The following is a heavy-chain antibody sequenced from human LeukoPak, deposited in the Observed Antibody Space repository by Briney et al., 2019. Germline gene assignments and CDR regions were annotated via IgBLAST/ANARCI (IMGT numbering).Heavy chain of an antibody. CDR3: ARAIWFGEPIYYYYYMDV. CDR1: GGTFSSYA. CDR2: IIPIFGTA. D-gene: IGHD3-10*01. Sequence: SVKVSCKASGGTFSSYAISWVRQAPGQGLEWMGGIIPIFGTANYAQKSQGRVTITADESTSTAYMELSSLRSEDTAVYYCARAIWFGEPIYYYYYMDVWGKGTTVTISS. J-gene: IGHJ6*03. V-gene: IGHV1-69*13.